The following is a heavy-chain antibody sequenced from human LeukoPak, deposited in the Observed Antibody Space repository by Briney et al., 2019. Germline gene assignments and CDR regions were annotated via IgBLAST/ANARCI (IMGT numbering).Heavy chain of an antibody. CDR2: ISSSSYI. CDR3: AREGIVVVPAAMTEEDYYYYGMDV. D-gene: IGHD2-2*01. CDR1: GFTFSSYS. J-gene: IGHJ6*02. V-gene: IGHV3-21*01. Sequence: PGGSLRLSCAASGFTFSSYSMNWVRQAPGKGLEWVSSISSSSYIYYADSVKGRFTISRDNAKNSLYLQMNSLRAEDTAVYYCAREGIVVVPAAMTEEDYYYYGMDVWGQGTTVTVSS.